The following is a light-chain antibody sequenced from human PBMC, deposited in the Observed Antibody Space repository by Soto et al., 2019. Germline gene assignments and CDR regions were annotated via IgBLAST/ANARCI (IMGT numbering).Light chain of an antibody. Sequence: QSVLTQPASVSGSPGQSITISCTGTSSDIGGYNFVSWYQHHPGKAPKLMIYEVNNRPSGVSSRFSGSKSGNTASLTISGLQTEDEADYYCSSYTSISTLYVFGTGTKVTVL. CDR1: SSDIGGYNF. CDR3: SSYTSISTLYV. V-gene: IGLV2-14*01. CDR2: EVN. J-gene: IGLJ1*01.